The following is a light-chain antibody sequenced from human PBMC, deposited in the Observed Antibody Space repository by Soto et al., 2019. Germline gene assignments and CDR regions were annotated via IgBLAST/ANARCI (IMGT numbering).Light chain of an antibody. J-gene: IGLJ1*01. V-gene: IGLV2-14*03. Sequence: QSVLTQPASVSGSPGQSIAISCTGTSSDVGSDYNYVSWYQQHPGKAPKLMVYDVNTRPSGVSNRFSGSKSGTTASLTISGLQAEDEADYYRCSYTPSSTYVXGTGTKVTVL. CDR3: CSYTPSSTYV. CDR2: DVN. CDR1: SSDVGSDYNY.